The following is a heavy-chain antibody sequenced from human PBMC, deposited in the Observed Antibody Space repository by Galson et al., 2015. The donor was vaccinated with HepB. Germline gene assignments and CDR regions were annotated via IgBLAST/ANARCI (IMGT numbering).Heavy chain of an antibody. CDR1: GYTFTSYA. D-gene: IGHD1-7*01. Sequence: SVKVSCKASGYTFTSYAMHWVRQAPGQRLEWMGWINAGNGNTKYSQKFQGRVTITRDTSASTAYMELSSLRSEDTAVNYCASLYNWNYNWFDPWGQGTLVTVSS. V-gene: IGHV1-3*01. J-gene: IGHJ5*02. CDR2: INAGNGNT. CDR3: ASLYNWNYNWFDP.